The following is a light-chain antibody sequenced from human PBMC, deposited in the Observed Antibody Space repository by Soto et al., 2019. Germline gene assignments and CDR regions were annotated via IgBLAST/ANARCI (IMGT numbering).Light chain of an antibody. Sequence: EIVRTQSPATLSVSPGERVTLSCRARQSINNNVARYQQKPGQAPRLLIYGASTRATGISARFSGSGSASEFTLTISSLQSEDFAVYYCQQYNNWPLWTFAQGTKVDIK. J-gene: IGKJ1*01. CDR2: GAS. CDR3: QQYNNWPLWT. CDR1: QSINNN. V-gene: IGKV3-15*01.